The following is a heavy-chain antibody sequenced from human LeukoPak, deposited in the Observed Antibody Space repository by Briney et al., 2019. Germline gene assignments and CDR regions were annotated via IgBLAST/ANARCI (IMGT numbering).Heavy chain of an antibody. Sequence: SQTLSLTFTISGDSVSSNSAAWNWLRQSPSRGLEWLGRTYYRSQWLYDYAFSLNSRITINSDTSKNQFSLQLNSVTPEDTAVYFCAWGNYYFDHWGQGILVTVSS. J-gene: IGHJ4*02. CDR2: TYYRSQWLY. CDR3: AWGNYYFDH. D-gene: IGHD3-16*01. CDR1: GDSVSSNSAA. V-gene: IGHV6-1*01.